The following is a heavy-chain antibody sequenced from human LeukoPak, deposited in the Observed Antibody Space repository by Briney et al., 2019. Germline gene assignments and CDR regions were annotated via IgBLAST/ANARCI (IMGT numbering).Heavy chain of an antibody. Sequence: PSESLSLTCTASGGSISSYSWDWIRQPPGQGLEWIGHIYYSGTANYNPSLQSRVTISIDTTRNQFSLKLTSVTAADTAVYYCAGGQGSESFWGQGTLVTVPS. V-gene: IGHV4-59*01. CDR3: AGGQGSESF. J-gene: IGHJ4*02. D-gene: IGHD3-10*01. CDR1: GGSISSYS. CDR2: IYYSGTA.